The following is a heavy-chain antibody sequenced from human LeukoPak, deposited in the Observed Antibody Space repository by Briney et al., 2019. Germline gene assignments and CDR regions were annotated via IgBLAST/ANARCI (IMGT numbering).Heavy chain of an antibody. D-gene: IGHD3-10*01. CDR2: INPNSGGT. Sequence: GASVKVSCTASGYTFTGYYMHWVRQAPGQGLEWMGWINPNSGGTNYAQKFQGKVTMTRDTSISTAYMELSRLRSDDTAVYYCARAARVRGFYYYYGMDVWGQGTTVTVSS. J-gene: IGHJ6*02. CDR1: GYTFTGYY. CDR3: ARAARVRGFYYYYGMDV. V-gene: IGHV1-2*02.